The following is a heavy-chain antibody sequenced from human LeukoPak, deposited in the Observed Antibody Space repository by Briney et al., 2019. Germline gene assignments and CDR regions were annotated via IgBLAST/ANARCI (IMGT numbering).Heavy chain of an antibody. CDR3: AREGYYGSGSPPSLYFDY. J-gene: IGHJ4*02. V-gene: IGHV3-30-3*01. CDR1: EFAFRNYV. D-gene: IGHD3-10*01. CDR2: TSSDLNVK. Sequence: GGSLRLSCAASEFAFRNYVIHWVRQAPGKGLEWVAVTSSDLNVKLYADSVKGRFTISRDNSRSTLYLQMNSLRPEDTAIYYCAREGYYGSGSPPSLYFDYWGQGTLVTVSS.